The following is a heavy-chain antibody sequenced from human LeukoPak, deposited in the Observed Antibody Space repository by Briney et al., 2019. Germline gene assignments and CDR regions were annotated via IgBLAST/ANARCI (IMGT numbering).Heavy chain of an antibody. J-gene: IGHJ4*02. D-gene: IGHD3-3*02. V-gene: IGHV3-48*03. CDR3: GGAHFVGVVFSFAF. CDR1: RFTFSSYE. Sequence: QPGGSLRLSCAASRFTFSSYEMNWVRRAPGKGLEWISHISSSGSTIFYADSVKGRFTISRDNAKNSLYLQMNSLRVEDTAVYYWGGAHFVGVVFSFAFWGKGILVSVSS. CDR2: ISSSGSTI.